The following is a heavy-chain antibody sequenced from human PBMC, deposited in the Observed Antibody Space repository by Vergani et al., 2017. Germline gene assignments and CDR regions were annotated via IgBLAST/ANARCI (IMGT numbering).Heavy chain of an antibody. CDR3: AKGRDSRTTVTPFDY. CDR1: GFSFSSNA. J-gene: IGHJ4*02. V-gene: IGHV3-23*01. CDR2: IGGSGGST. D-gene: IGHD4-17*01. Sequence: EVQLLESGGGLVQPGGSLRLSCAASGFSFSSNAMTWVRQAPGKGLEWVSSIGGSGGSTYYADSVKGRFTISRDNSKNTLYLQMNSLRAEDTAVYYCAKGRDSRTTVTPFDYWGQGTLVTVSS.